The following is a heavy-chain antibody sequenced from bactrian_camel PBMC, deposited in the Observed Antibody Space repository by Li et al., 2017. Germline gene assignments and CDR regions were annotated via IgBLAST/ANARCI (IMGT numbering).Heavy chain of an antibody. J-gene: IGHJ6*01. CDR3: QIGDNGS. CDR1: GFTFSSTT. Sequence: VQLVESGGGSVQTGGCLRLSCVGSGFTFSSTTMNWVRQAPGKGLEWVSRINNYDGSEAYADSVKGRFTISRDNAYNTLYLQMNTLKTEDTATYYCQIGDNGSRGQGTQVTVS. V-gene: IGHV3S42*01. D-gene: IGHD1*01. CDR2: INNYDGSE.